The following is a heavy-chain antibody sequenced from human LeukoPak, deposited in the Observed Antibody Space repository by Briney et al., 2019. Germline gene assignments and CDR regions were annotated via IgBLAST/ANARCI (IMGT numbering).Heavy chain of an antibody. CDR1: GFTLSTNA. D-gene: IGHD3-22*01. CDR3: ARDYYDSSGYYYV. CDR2: ISGSGAST. J-gene: IGHJ4*02. V-gene: IGHV3-23*01. Sequence: GGSLRLSCLTSGFTLSTNAMSWVRQAPGKGLEWISGISGSGASTYYADSVKGRFTISRDDSRNTLYLQMNSLGGDDTAVYYCARDYYDSSGYYYVWGQGTLVTVSS.